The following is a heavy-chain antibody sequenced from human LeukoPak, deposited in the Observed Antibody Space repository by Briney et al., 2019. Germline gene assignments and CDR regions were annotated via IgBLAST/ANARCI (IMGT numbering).Heavy chain of an antibody. CDR1: GYSISSGYF. CDR3: ARGREMATKFDC. D-gene: IGHD5-24*01. CDR2: IYHSGIT. V-gene: IGHV4-38-2*01. Sequence: SETLSLTCAVSGYSISSGYFWGWIRQPPGKGLEWIASIYHSGITYYNPSLKSRVTMLVDTSKNQFSLKLSSVTAADTAVYYCARGREMATKFDCWGQGTLVTVSS. J-gene: IGHJ4*02.